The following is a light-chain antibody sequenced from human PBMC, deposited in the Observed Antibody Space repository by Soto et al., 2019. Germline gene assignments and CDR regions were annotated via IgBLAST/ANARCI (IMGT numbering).Light chain of an antibody. Sequence: QSALTQPRSVSESPGQSVTISCSGTSSDVGGYKYVSWYQQHPGKAPKLMIYDVSKRPSGVPDRFSGSKSGSTASLTISGLQAEDEADYYCCSYAGSFTGVFGGGTKVTVL. CDR2: DVS. J-gene: IGLJ3*02. V-gene: IGLV2-11*01. CDR1: SSDVGGYKY. CDR3: CSYAGSFTGV.